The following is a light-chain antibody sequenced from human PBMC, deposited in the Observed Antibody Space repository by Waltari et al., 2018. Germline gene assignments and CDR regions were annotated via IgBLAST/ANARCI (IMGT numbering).Light chain of an antibody. J-gene: IGKJ4*01. CDR3: MQGTHPPQT. CDR2: KIS. V-gene: IGKV2-30*02. Sequence: DVVMTQSPLSLPVTLGQPASISCRSSQSLIHNNGNTYLNWFQQRPGQCPRRLIYKISNRDSGVPDRFSGSGSGTDFTLRISRVEAEDVGVYYCMQGTHPPQTFGGGTKVEIK. CDR1: QSLIHNNGNTY.